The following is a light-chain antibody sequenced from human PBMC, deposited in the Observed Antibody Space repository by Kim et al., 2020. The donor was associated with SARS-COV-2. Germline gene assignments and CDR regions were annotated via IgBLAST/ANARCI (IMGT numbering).Light chain of an antibody. CDR2: GAS. CDR3: HQFNSYPRS. J-gene: IGKJ1*01. Sequence: ASVGYRVTITCQASQGISNYLAWYQQNPGKAPKLLIYGASTVQSGVPSRFSGSVSGTDFTLTISSLQPEDFATYSCHQFNSYPRSFGQGTKVDIK. V-gene: IGKV1-9*01. CDR1: QGISNY.